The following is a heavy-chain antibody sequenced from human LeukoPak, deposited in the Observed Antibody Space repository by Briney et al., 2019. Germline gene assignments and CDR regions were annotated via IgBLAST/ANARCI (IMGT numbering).Heavy chain of an antibody. J-gene: IGHJ4*02. CDR1: GFKFCSVC. CDR3: ARAIASYGDSAY. D-gene: IGHD5-18*01. Sequence: GGALRLSCGASGFKFCSVCMGLVRPAPGEGLEWLSYISSSSTAIYYAYSLKGRFTISRDNAKNSLYLQMNSLRAEDTAVYYCARAIASYGDSAYWGQGTLVTVSS. V-gene: IGHV3-48*04. CDR2: ISSSSTAI.